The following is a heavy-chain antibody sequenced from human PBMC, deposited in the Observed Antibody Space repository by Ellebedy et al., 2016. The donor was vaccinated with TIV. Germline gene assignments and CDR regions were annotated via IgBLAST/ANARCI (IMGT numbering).Heavy chain of an antibody. CDR2: INPNSGCT. CDR3: AVIRGAAYYDGMDV. CDR1: GYTFTGYY. V-gene: IGHV1-2*02. D-gene: IGHD3-10*01. Sequence: AASVKVSCKTSGYTFTGYYMHWVRQAPGQGLEWTGWINPNSGCTNYAQKFQGKVTMTRDTSLSTAYMALRRLRSDDTAVYYCAVIRGAAYYDGMDVWGQGTTVTVSS. J-gene: IGHJ6*02.